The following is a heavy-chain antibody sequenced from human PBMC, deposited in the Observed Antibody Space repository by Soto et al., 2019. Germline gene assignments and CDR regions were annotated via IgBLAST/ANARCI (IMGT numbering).Heavy chain of an antibody. CDR3: ARETTDTAMVGSRYYYYYMDV. Sequence: GGSLRLSCAASGFTFSSYGMHWVRQAPGKGLEWVAVIWYDGSNKYYADSVKGRFTISRDNSKNTLYLQMNSLRAEDTAVYYCARETTDTAMVGSRYYYYYMDVWGKGTTVTVSS. J-gene: IGHJ6*03. CDR1: GFTFSSYG. CDR2: IWYDGSNK. D-gene: IGHD5-18*01. V-gene: IGHV3-33*01.